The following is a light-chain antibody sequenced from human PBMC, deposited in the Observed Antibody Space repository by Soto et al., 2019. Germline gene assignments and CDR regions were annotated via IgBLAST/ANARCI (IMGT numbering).Light chain of an antibody. Sequence: EIVMTQSPATLSVSPGERATLTCRASQSVSSSLAWYQQKPGQAPRLLIYGASTRATGIPARFSGSRSGTEFTLTISSLQSEDFGIYYCQHRSDWPRFTFGPGTTVDIK. CDR1: QSVSSS. V-gene: IGKV3-15*01. J-gene: IGKJ3*01. CDR3: QHRSDWPRFT. CDR2: GAS.